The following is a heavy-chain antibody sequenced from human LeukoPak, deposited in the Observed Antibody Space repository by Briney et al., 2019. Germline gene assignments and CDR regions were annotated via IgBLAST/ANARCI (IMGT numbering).Heavy chain of an antibody. CDR2: INPNSGGT. V-gene: IGHV1-2*06. CDR3: AGVYYDSSGSLFDP. Sequence: ASVKVSCKASGYTFTGYYMHWVRQAPGQGLEWMGRINPNSGGTNYAQKFQGRVTMTRDTSISTAYMELSRLRSDDTAVYYCAGVYYDSSGSLFDPWGQGTLVTVSS. CDR1: GYTFTGYY. D-gene: IGHD3-22*01. J-gene: IGHJ5*02.